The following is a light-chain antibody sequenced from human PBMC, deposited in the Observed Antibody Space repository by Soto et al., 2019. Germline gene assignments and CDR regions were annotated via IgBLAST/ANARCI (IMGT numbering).Light chain of an antibody. CDR3: QQYNSWPPRT. Sequence: EIVMTQSPATLSVSPGERATLFCRASQNINNNLAWYQQKPGQAPRLLIYGAYTRATGIPATFSGSGSGTEFTLTISSLQSEDFAVYYCQQYNSWPPRTFGGGTKVDIK. V-gene: IGKV3-15*01. CDR1: QNINNN. CDR2: GAY. J-gene: IGKJ4*01.